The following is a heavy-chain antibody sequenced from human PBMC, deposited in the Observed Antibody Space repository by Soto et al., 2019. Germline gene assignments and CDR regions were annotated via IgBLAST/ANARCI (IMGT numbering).Heavy chain of an antibody. CDR2: ITDTGYDT. CDR3: VKGSRSSRPYYFDY. J-gene: IGHJ4*02. V-gene: IGHV3-23*01. D-gene: IGHD2-2*01. Sequence: PGGSLRLSCAASGFTFSNYAMSWVRQVPGKGLEWVSAITDTGYDTYHADSVKGRFTISRDNSKSTLYMQMNSVRAEDTAIYYCVKGSRSSRPYYFDYWGQGTQVTVSS. CDR1: GFTFSNYA.